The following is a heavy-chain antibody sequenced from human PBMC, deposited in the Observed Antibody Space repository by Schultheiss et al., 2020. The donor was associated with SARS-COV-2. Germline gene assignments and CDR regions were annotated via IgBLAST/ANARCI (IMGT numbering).Heavy chain of an antibody. CDR1: GFSFSGCG. CDR3: ARGTYGDGGFDY. CDR2: IWFDGSNA. V-gene: IGHV3-33*01. D-gene: IGHD4-17*01. Sequence: GGSLRLSCTSSGFSFSGCGMHWVRQAPGKGLEWVAVIWFDGSNAYYGDSVQGRFTISRDNSKNTLYLQMNGLRTEETAVYYCARGTYGDGGFDYWGQGTLVTVSS. J-gene: IGHJ4*02.